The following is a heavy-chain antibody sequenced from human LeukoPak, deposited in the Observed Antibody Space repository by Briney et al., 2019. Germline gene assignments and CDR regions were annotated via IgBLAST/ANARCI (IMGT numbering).Heavy chain of an antibody. CDR2: ISAYNGNT. J-gene: IGHJ4*02. D-gene: IGHD1-7*01. CDR1: GYTFTSYG. V-gene: IGHV1-18*01. CDR3: ARWGSDWNYDPFVY. Sequence: RASVKVSCKASGYTFTSYGISWVRQAPGQGLEWMGWISAYNGNTNYAQKLQGRVTMTTDTSTSTAYMELRSLRSDDTAVYYCARWGSDWNYDPFVYWGQGTLVTVSS.